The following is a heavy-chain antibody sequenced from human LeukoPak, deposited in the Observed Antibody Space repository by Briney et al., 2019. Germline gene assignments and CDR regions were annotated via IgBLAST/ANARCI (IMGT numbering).Heavy chain of an antibody. Sequence: GASVKVSCKASGGTFSSYAISWVRQAPGQGLEWMGGIIPIFGTANYAQKFQGRVTITADESTSTAYMELSSLRSEDTAVYYCARVPEAVAGSNWFDPWGQGTLVTVSS. CDR1: GGTFSSYA. CDR3: ARVPEAVAGSNWFDP. D-gene: IGHD6-19*01. J-gene: IGHJ5*02. CDR2: IIPIFGTA. V-gene: IGHV1-69*13.